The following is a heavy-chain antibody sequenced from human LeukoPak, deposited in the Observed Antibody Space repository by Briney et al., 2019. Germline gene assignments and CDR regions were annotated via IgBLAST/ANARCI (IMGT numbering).Heavy chain of an antibody. CDR3: AKQDYDILTGYYD. Sequence: GGSPRLSCAASGFTFSSYAMSWVRQAPGKGLEWVPAISGSGGSTYYADSVKGRFTISRDNSKNTLYLQMNSLRAEDTAVYYCAKQDYDILTGYYDWGQGTLVTVSS. D-gene: IGHD3-9*01. CDR2: ISGSGGST. CDR1: GFTFSSYA. V-gene: IGHV3-23*01. J-gene: IGHJ4*02.